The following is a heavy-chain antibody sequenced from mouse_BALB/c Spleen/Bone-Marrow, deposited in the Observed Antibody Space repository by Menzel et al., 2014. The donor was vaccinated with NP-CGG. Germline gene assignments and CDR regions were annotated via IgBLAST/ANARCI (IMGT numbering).Heavy chain of an antibody. D-gene: IGHD1-1*01. J-gene: IGHJ4*01. CDR3: ARADYYGSSSYYYAMDC. CDR1: GFSLTSYG. Sequence: VKLVESGPGLVSPSQSLSIPCTVSGFSLTSYGVHWVRQPPGKDLEWLGVIWAGGRTNYNSALMSRLSISKDNSKSQVFLKMNSLQTDDTAMYYCARADYYGSSSYYYAMDCWGQGTSVTVSS. CDR2: IWAGGRT. V-gene: IGHV2-9*02.